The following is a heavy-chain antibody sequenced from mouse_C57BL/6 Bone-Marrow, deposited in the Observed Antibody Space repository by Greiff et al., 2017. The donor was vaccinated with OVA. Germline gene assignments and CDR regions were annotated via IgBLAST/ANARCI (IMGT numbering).Heavy chain of an antibody. CDR3: ARSNYGGFAY. V-gene: IGHV1-64*01. J-gene: IGHJ2*01. CDR2: IHPNSGST. CDR1: GYTFTSYW. Sequence: QVQLQQPGAELVKPGASVKLSCKASGYTFTSYWMPWVKQRPGQGLEWIGMIHPNSGSTNYNEKFKSKATLTVDKASSTAYMQLSSLTSEDSAVYYCARSNYGGFAYWGQGTTLTVSS. D-gene: IGHD1-1*01.